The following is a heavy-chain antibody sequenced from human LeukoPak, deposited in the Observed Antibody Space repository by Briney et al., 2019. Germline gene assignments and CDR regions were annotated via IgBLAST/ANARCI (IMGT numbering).Heavy chain of an antibody. CDR2: INPNSGGT. Sequence: ASVKVSCKASGYTFTGYYMHWVRQAPGQGLEWMGWINPNSGGTNYAQKFQGRVTMTRDTSISTAYMELSRLRSDDTAVYYCARAPTSGDSSGRFDYWGQGTLVTISS. V-gene: IGHV1-2*02. CDR3: ARAPTSGDSSGRFDY. D-gene: IGHD6-19*01. J-gene: IGHJ4*02. CDR1: GYTFTGYY.